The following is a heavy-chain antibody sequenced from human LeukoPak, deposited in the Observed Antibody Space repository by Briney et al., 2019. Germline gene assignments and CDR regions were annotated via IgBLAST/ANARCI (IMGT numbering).Heavy chain of an antibody. J-gene: IGHJ6*04. D-gene: IGHD3-22*01. V-gene: IGHV1-46*01. CDR2: IDPSAGST. CDR3: ARAHYASSNIKVPFDV. CDR1: GYTFTNYY. Sequence: ASVKVSCKASGYTFTNYYMHWVRQAPGQGLEWMGVIDPSAGSTTYAQKFQGRVTMTRDTATSTVYMELSSLRSEDTAVYFCARAHYASSNIKVPFDVWGKGTTVTVSS.